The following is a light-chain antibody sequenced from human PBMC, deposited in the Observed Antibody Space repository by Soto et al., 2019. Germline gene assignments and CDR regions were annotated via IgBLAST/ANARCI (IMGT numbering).Light chain of an antibody. CDR2: GAS. Sequence: EIVLTQSPGTLSLSPGERPTLSFRASQSVSSSYLAWYQQKPGQAPRLLIYGASSRATGIPDRFSGSGSRTDFTLTISRLEPEDFAVYSCQQYGNSPFTFGPGTKVDIK. J-gene: IGKJ3*01. V-gene: IGKV3-20*01. CDR1: QSVSSSY. CDR3: QQYGNSPFT.